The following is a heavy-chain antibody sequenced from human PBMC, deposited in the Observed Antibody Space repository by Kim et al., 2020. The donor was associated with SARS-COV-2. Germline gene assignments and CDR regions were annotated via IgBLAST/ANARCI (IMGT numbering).Heavy chain of an antibody. CDR3: ARDRRYSGSYYPIEGMDV. Sequence: GGSLRLSCAASGFTFSSYSMNWVRQAPGKGLEWVSYISSSSSTIYYADSVKGRFTISRDNAKNSLYLQMNSLRDEDTAVYYCARDRRYSGSYYPIEGMDVWDKGTTVTVSS. CDR2: ISSSSSTI. V-gene: IGHV3-48*02. J-gene: IGHJ6*04. D-gene: IGHD1-26*01. CDR1: GFTFSSYS.